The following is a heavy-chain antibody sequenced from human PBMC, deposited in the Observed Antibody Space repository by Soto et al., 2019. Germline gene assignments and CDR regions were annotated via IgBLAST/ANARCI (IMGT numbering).Heavy chain of an antibody. CDR2: ISGSGGST. V-gene: IGHV3-23*01. J-gene: IGHJ3*02. D-gene: IGHD2-15*01. CDR3: AKDNIVVVVAATNNDAFDI. Sequence: GGSLRLSCASSVCTFSSYAMSCVRHSPGKWLEWVSAISGSGGSTYYADSVKGRFTISRDNSKNTLYLQMNSLRAEDTAVYYCAKDNIVVVVAATNNDAFDILCQGIMVTVSS. CDR1: VCTFSSYA.